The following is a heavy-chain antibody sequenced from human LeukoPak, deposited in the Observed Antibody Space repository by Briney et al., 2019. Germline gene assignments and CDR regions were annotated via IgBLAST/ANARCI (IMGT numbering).Heavy chain of an antibody. D-gene: IGHD2-2*02. CDR3: VREGGCSSTSCYTDFDY. CDR1: GFTFSSYG. J-gene: IGHJ4*02. V-gene: IGHV3-33*01. CDR2: IWYDGSNK. Sequence: GSLRLSCAASGFTFSSYGMHWVRQAPGKGLEWVAVIWYDGSNKYYADSVKGRFTISRDNSKNTLYLQMNSLRAEDTAVYYCVREGGCSSTSCYTDFDYWAREPWSPSPQ.